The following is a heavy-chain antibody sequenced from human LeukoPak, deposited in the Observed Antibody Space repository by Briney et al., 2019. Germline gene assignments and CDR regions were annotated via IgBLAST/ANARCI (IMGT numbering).Heavy chain of an antibody. CDR2: FYHGGST. CDR3: ARGIVGSRKSLDEYFQH. V-gene: IGHV4-38-2*02. CDR1: GYSISTGYY. D-gene: IGHD1-26*01. Sequence: SETLSLTCTVSGYSISTGYYWDWIRQPPGKGLEWIGTFYHGGSTYYNPSLKSRVTISVDTSKNQFSLNLTSVTAADTAVYYCARGIVGSRKSLDEYFQHWGQGTLVTVSS. J-gene: IGHJ1*01.